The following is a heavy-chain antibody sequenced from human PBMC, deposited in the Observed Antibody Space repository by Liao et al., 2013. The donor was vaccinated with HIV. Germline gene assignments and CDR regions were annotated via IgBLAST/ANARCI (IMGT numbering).Heavy chain of an antibody. D-gene: IGHD6-13*01. J-gene: IGHJ1*01. CDR2: INHSGST. CDR1: GGSFTGYY. CDR3: ASRPIAGSWVARILQH. V-gene: IGHV4-34*01. Sequence: QVQLQQWGAGLLKPSETLSLTCAVYGGSFTGYYWIWIRQPPGKGLEWIGEINHSGSTNYNPSLKSRVTISVDTSKNQFSLELGSVTAADTAVYYCASRPIAGSWVARILQHWGQGHPWSPSPQ.